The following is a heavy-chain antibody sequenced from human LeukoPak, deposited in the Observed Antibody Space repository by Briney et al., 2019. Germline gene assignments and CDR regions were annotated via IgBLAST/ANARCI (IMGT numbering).Heavy chain of an antibody. CDR3: ARAPGGINYDFWSGYSSDYYYMDV. Sequence: GGSLRLSCAVSGFTFSSYSMNWVRQAPGKGLEWVSSISSSSSYIYYADSVKGRFTISRDNAKNSLYLQMNSLRAEDTAVYYCARAPGGINYDFWSGYSSDYYYMDVWGKGTTVTVSS. CDR1: GFTFSSYS. D-gene: IGHD3-3*01. V-gene: IGHV3-21*01. CDR2: ISSSSSYI. J-gene: IGHJ6*03.